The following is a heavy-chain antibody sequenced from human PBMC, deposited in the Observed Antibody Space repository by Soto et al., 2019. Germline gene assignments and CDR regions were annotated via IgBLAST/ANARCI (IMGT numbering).Heavy chain of an antibody. V-gene: IGHV3-30*18. J-gene: IGHJ4*02. CDR3: AKDLVRGSVDY. CDR2: ISYDGSNK. CDR1: GFTFSSYG. D-gene: IGHD3-10*01. Sequence: QVQLVESGGGVVQPGRSLRLSCAASGFTFSSYGMHWVRQAPGKGLEWVAVISYDGSNKYYADSVKGRFTISRDNSKNTLYLQMSSLRAEDTAVYYCAKDLVRGSVDYWGQGTLVTVSS.